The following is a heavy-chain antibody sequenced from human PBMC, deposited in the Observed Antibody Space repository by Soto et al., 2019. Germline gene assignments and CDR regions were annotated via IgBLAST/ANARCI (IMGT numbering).Heavy chain of an antibody. V-gene: IGHV1-69*01. D-gene: IGHD1-26*01. CDR1: GGTFSSYP. J-gene: IGHJ6*02. CDR3: ARVGHITNYGMAV. CDR2: IIPFFGTS. Sequence: QMQLVQSGAEVKKPGSSVKVSCEASGGTFSSYPINWVRQAPGQGLECMGGIIPFFGTSNYAQKFQGRVTINADDSTSTAYMELRSLRSEDTAVYYCARVGHITNYGMAVWGQGTTVTVSS.